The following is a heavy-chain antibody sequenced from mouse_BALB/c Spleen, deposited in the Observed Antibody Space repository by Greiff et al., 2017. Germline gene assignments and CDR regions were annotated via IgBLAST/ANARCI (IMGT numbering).Heavy chain of an antibody. CDR2: IWSGGST. J-gene: IGHJ3*01. V-gene: IGHV2-2*02. CDR3: ARNWGRREAAWFAY. CDR1: GFSLTSYG. D-gene: IGHD2-12*01. Sequence: VQLQQSGPGLVQPSQSLSITCTVSGFSLTSYGVHWVRQSPGKGLEWLGVIWSGGSTDYNAAFISRLSISKDNSKSQVFFKMNSLQANDTAIYYCARNWGRREAAWFAYWGQGTLVTVSA.